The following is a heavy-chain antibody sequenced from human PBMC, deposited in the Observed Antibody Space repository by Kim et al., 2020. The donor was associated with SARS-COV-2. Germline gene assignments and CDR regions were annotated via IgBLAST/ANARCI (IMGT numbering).Heavy chain of an antibody. Sequence: PAVQGRVTISADKSISDAYLPWSSLKASDTAVYYCARLGSSWYYGAFDIWGQGTMVTVSS. CDR3: ARLGSSWYYGAFDI. J-gene: IGHJ3*02. D-gene: IGHD6-13*01. V-gene: IGHV5-51*01.